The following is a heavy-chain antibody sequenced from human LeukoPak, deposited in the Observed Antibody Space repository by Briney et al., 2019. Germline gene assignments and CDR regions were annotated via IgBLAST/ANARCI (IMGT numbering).Heavy chain of an antibody. D-gene: IGHD3-22*01. CDR3: ARSHSSGYQYFDY. CDR2: INHSGST. CDR1: GGSFSGYY. Sequence: SETLSLTCAVYGGSFSGYYWSWIRQPPGKGLEWIGEINHSGSTNYNPSLKSRVTISVDTSKNQFSLKLSSVTAADTAVYYCARSHSSGYQYFDYWGQGTLATVSS. V-gene: IGHV4-34*01. J-gene: IGHJ4*02.